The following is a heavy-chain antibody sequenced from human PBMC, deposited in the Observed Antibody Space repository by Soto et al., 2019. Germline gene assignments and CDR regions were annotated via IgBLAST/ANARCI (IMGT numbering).Heavy chain of an antibody. CDR2: ISGSGGST. V-gene: IGHV3-23*01. CDR1: GFTFSSYA. Sequence: GGSLRLSCAASGFTFSSYAMSWVRQAPGKGLEWVSAISGSGGSTYYADSVKGRFTISRDNSKNTLYLQMNSLRAENTAVYYCAKDSSGWFHHVNDYWGQGTLVTVSS. J-gene: IGHJ4*02. D-gene: IGHD6-19*01. CDR3: AKDSSGWFHHVNDY.